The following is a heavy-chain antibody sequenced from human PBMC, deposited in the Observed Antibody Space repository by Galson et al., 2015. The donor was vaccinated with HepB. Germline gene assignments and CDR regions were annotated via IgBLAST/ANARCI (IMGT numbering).Heavy chain of an antibody. J-gene: IGHJ6*02. D-gene: IGHD2-2*02. CDR1: GDSVSSYSAA. V-gene: IGHV6-1*01. CDR2: TYYRSKWYN. CDR3: ARDRRYCSSTSCYMWSYYYYGMDV. Sequence: CAISGDSVSSYSAAWNWIRQSPSRGLEWLGRTYYRSKWYNDYAVSVKSRITINPDTSKNQFSLQLNSVTPEDTAVYYCARDRRYCSSTSCYMWSYYYYGMDVWGQGTTVTVSS.